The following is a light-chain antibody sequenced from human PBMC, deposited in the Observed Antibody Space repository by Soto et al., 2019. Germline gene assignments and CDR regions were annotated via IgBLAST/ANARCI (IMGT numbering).Light chain of an antibody. Sequence: QSVLTQPASVSGSPGQSITISCTGSTSDVGAYNYVSWYKHHPGQAPQLMIYEVSNRPSGVSNRFSGSKSGNTASLTISGLQADDEGDYYCSSTTSSSSPFVFGTGTKVTVL. CDR1: TSDVGAYNY. CDR2: EVS. J-gene: IGLJ1*01. V-gene: IGLV2-14*01. CDR3: SSTTSSSSPFV.